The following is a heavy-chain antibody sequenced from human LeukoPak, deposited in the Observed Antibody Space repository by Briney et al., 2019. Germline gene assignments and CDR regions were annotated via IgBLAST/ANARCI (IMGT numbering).Heavy chain of an antibody. CDR1: GGSISSGDYY. D-gene: IGHD1-1*01. Sequence: SETLSLTCTVSGGSISSGDYYWSWIRQPPGKGLEWIGYIYYSGSTYYNPSLKSRVTISVDTSKNQFSLKLRSVIAADTAVYYCAREGHWTPDAFDIWGQGTMVTVSS. V-gene: IGHV4-30-4*02. CDR3: AREGHWTPDAFDI. CDR2: IYYSGST. J-gene: IGHJ3*02.